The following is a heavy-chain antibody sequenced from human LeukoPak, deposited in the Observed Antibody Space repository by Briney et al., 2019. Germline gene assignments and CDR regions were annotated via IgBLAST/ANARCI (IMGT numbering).Heavy chain of an antibody. V-gene: IGHV3-30*01. CDR1: GFTFSSYA. J-gene: IGHJ6*03. Sequence: GGSLRLSCAASGFTFSSYAMHWVRQAPGKGLEWVAVISYDGSNKYYADSVKGRFTISRDNFKHTLYLQMNGLRAEDTAVYYCARDQVVVVPAAISPGYMDVWGKGTTVTVSS. D-gene: IGHD2-2*01. CDR3: ARDQVVVVPAAISPGYMDV. CDR2: ISYDGSNK.